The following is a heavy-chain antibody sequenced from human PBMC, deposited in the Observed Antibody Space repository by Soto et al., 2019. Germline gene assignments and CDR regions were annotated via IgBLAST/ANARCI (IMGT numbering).Heavy chain of an antibody. Sequence: GASVKVSCKASGGTFSTYAISWVRQAPGQGLEWMGGIIPVFGPANYAQKFQGRVTITADKSTSTAYMELSSLRSEDTAVYYCASKTKYYYGRYYFDYWGQGTLVTVSS. V-gene: IGHV1-69*06. CDR3: ASKTKYYYGRYYFDY. CDR1: GGTFSTYA. D-gene: IGHD3-10*01. J-gene: IGHJ4*02. CDR2: IIPVFGPA.